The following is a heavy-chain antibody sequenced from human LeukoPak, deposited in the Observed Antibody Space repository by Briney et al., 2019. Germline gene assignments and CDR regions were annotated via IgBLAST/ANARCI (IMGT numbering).Heavy chain of an antibody. J-gene: IGHJ5*02. Sequence: SETLSLTCTVSGGSISSYYWSWIRQPPGKGLEWIGYIYYSGSTNYNPSLKSRVTISVDTSKNQFSLNLTSVTAADTAVYYCARGIRVLVALTLHPDWFDPWGQGTLVTVSS. V-gene: IGHV4-59*12. CDR3: ARGIRVLVALTLHPDWFDP. CDR1: GGSISSYY. D-gene: IGHD2-8*02. CDR2: IYYSGST.